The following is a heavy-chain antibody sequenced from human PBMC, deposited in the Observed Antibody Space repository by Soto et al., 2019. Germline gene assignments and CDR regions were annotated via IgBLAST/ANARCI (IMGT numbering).Heavy chain of an antibody. Sequence: PSETLSLTCTVSGGSISSYYWSWIRQPPGKGLEWIGYIYYSGSTNYNPSLKSRVTISVDTSKNQFSLKLSSVTAADTAVYYCARDRRGPRYCSGGSCYSSFYYGMDVWGQGTTVTVSS. CDR3: ARDRRGPRYCSGGSCYSSFYYGMDV. V-gene: IGHV4-59*01. CDR1: GGSISSYY. CDR2: IYYSGST. D-gene: IGHD2-15*01. J-gene: IGHJ6*02.